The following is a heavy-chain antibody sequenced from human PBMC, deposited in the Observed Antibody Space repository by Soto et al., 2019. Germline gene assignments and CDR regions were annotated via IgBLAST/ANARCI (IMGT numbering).Heavy chain of an antibody. Sequence: QVQLVESGGGVVQPGRSLRLSCAASGFTFSSYAMHWVRQAPGKGLEWVAVISYDGSNKYYADSVKGRFTISSDNSKNTLYVQMNSLRAEDTSVYYCARDHYYYDSSCLEYWGQGTLVTVSS. V-gene: IGHV3-30-3*01. CDR2: ISYDGSNK. CDR1: GFTFSSYA. D-gene: IGHD3-22*01. J-gene: IGHJ4*02. CDR3: ARDHYYYDSSCLEY.